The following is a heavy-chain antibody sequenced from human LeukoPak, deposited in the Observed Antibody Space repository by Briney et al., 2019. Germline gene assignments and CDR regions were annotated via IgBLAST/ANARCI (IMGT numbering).Heavy chain of an antibody. D-gene: IGHD5-24*01. V-gene: IGHV4-39*01. CDR2: IYYSGST. Sequence: SETLSLTCTVSGGSISSSSYYWGWIRQPRGKGLEWIGSIYYSGSTYYNPSLKSRVTISVATSKNQFSLKLSSVTAADTAVYYCARIVEMATIDAFDIWGQGTMVTVSS. CDR1: GGSISSSSYY. J-gene: IGHJ3*02. CDR3: ARIVEMATIDAFDI.